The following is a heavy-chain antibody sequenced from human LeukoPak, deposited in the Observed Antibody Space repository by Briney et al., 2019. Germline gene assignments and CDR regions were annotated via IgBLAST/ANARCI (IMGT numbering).Heavy chain of an antibody. CDR1: GFTFSSYA. J-gene: IGHJ4*02. D-gene: IGHD1-26*01. V-gene: IGHV3-30-3*01. CDR3: ARSGSYGIFDY. Sequence: GGSLRLSCAASGFTFSSYAMRWVRQAPGKGLEWVAVISYDGSNKYYADSVKGRFTISRDNSKNTLYLQMNSLRAEDTAVYYCARSGSYGIFDYWGQGTLVTVSS. CDR2: ISYDGSNK.